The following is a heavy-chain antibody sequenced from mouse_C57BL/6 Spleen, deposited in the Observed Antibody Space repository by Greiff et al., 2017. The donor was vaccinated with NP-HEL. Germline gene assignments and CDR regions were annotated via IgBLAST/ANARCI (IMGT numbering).Heavy chain of an antibody. J-gene: IGHJ2*01. CDR3: ANSKRGYFDY. V-gene: IGHV1-82*01. Sequence: QVQLQQSGPELVKPGASVKISCKASGYAFSSSWMNWVKQRPGNGLEWIGRIYPGDGDTNYNGKFKGKATLTADKSSSTAYMQLSSLTSEDSAVYFCANSKRGYFDYWGQGTTLTVSS. CDR2: IYPGDGDT. D-gene: IGHD2-5*01. CDR1: GYAFSSSW.